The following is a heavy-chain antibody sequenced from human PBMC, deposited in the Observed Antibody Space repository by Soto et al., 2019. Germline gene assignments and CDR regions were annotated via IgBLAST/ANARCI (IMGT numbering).Heavy chain of an antibody. CDR3: ARDGIVGSTAFDI. CDR2: INHSGST. J-gene: IGHJ3*02. CDR1: GGSFSGYY. V-gene: IGHV4-34*01. D-gene: IGHD2-21*01. Sequence: SETLSLTCTVYGGSFSGYYWNWIRQPPGKGLEWIGEINHSGSTNCNPSLKSRVTISLDTSKNQFSLKLSSVTAADTSVYYCARDGIVGSTAFDIWGQGTMVTVSS.